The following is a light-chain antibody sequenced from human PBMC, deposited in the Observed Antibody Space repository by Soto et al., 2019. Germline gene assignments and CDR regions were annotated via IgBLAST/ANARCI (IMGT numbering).Light chain of an antibody. CDR1: QSIRSNY. V-gene: IGKV3-20*01. Sequence: EIVLTQSPGTLSLSPGERAPLSCRASQSIRSNYLAWYQQKPGQAPRLLIYGASSRATGIPDRFSGSGSGTDLTITISRLEPGDFEVYYCLQYGTFPRTFGQGTKVEIK. J-gene: IGKJ1*01. CDR3: LQYGTFPRT. CDR2: GAS.